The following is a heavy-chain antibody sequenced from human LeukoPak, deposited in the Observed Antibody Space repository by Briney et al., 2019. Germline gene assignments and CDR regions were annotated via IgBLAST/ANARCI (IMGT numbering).Heavy chain of an antibody. J-gene: IGHJ4*02. CDR1: GYTFTSYY. Sequence: RASVKASCKASGYTFTSYYMHWVRQAPGQGLEWMGIINPSGGSTSYAQKFQGRVTMTRDMSTSTVYMELSSLRSEDTAVYYCASLGSSWSPPFDYWGQGTLVTVSS. CDR2: INPSGGST. V-gene: IGHV1-46*01. D-gene: IGHD6-13*01. CDR3: ASLGSSWSPPFDY.